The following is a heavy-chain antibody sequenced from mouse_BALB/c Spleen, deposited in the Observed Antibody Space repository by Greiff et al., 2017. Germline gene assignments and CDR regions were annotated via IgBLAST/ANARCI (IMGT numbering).Heavy chain of an antibody. J-gene: IGHJ4*01. CDR3: ARRKDYDYFYAMDY. CDR2: INSNGGST. V-gene: IGHV5-6-2*01. CDR1: GFTFSSYY. D-gene: IGHD2-4*01. Sequence: EVHLVESGGGLVKLGGSLKLSCAASGFTFSSYYMSWVRQTPEKRLELVAAINSNGGSTYYPDTVKGRFTISRDNAKNTLYLQMSSLKSEDTALYYCARRKDYDYFYAMDYWGQGTSVTVSS.